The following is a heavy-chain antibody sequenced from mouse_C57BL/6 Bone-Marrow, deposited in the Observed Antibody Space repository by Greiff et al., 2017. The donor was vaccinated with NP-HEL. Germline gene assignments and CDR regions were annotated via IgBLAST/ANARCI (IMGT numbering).Heavy chain of an antibody. CDR2: IDPNSGGT. J-gene: IGHJ3*01. D-gene: IGHD1-1*01. V-gene: IGHV1-72*01. CDR3: ASSYYYGSSWAWFAY. CDR1: GYTFTSYW. Sequence: VQLQQPGAELVKPGASVKLSCKASGYTFTSYWMHWVKQRPGRGLEWIGRIDPNSGGTKYNEKFKSEATLTVDKPSSTAYMQLSSLTSEDSAVYYCASSYYYGSSWAWFAYWGQGTLVTVSA.